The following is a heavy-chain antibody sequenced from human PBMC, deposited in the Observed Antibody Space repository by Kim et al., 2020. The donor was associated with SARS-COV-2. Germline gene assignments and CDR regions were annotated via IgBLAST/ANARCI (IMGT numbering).Heavy chain of an antibody. CDR1: GFTFSSYS. CDR2: ISSSSSYI. Sequence: GGSLRLSCAASGFTFSSYSMNWVRQAPGKGLECVSSISSSSSYIYYADSVKGRFTISRDNAKNSLYLQMNSLRAEDTAVYYCARVRYCSSTSCYTGEKEFDYWGQGTLVTVSS. D-gene: IGHD2-2*02. CDR3: ARVRYCSSTSCYTGEKEFDY. V-gene: IGHV3-21*01. J-gene: IGHJ4*02.